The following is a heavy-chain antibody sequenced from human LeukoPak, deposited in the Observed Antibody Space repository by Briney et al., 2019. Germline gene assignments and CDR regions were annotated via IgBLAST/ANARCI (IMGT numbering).Heavy chain of an antibody. V-gene: IGHV4-4*07. CDR2: IYTSGST. J-gene: IGHJ3*02. CDR3: ARDPDYGDAFDI. CDR1: GGPISSYY. Sequence: SETLSLTCTVSGGPISSYYWSWIRQPAGKGLEWIGRIYTSGSTNYNPSLKSRVTMSVDTSKNQFSLKLSSVTAADTAVYYCARDPDYGDAFDIWGQGTMVTVSS. D-gene: IGHD4-17*01.